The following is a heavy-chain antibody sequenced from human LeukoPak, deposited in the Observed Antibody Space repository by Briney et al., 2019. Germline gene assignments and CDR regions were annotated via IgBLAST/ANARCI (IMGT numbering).Heavy chain of an antibody. CDR3: ARAGLVQLERRRPFDY. CDR1: GFVFSHYT. D-gene: IGHD1-1*01. J-gene: IGHJ4*02. V-gene: IGHV3-21*01. CDR2: INGSGDVT. Sequence: GGSLRLSCAVSGFVFSHYTMTWVRQGPGKGLEWVSSINGSGDVTLYVDSVMGRFTISRDNAKNSLYLQMNSLRAEDTAVYYCARAGLVQLERRRPFDYWGQGTLVTVSS.